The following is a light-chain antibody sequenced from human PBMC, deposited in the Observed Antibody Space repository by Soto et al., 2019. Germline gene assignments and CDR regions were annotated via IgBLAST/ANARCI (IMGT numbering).Light chain of an antibody. Sequence: EIVLTQSPATLSLSPGEGATLSCRASQSVSSYLAWYQQTPGQAPRLLIYDASNRATGIPARFSGSGSGTDFTLTISSLEPEDFAVYYCQQRSNWPVTFGLGTKVDIK. CDR2: DAS. V-gene: IGKV3-11*01. CDR1: QSVSSY. J-gene: IGKJ1*01. CDR3: QQRSNWPVT.